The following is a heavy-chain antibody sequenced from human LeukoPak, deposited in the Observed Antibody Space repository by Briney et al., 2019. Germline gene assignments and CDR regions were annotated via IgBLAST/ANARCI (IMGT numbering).Heavy chain of an antibody. CDR3: AKLRGTQLRYFDVDY. J-gene: IGHJ4*02. CDR1: GFTFSDSE. Sequence: GGSLRLSCAASGFTFSDSEMNWVRQAPGKGLEWVSSISSTSSHIYYADSVKGRFTISRDNAENSLYLQMSRLRAEDTAVYFCAKLRGTQLRYFDVDYWGQGTLVSVSS. CDR2: ISSTSSHI. D-gene: IGHD3-9*01. V-gene: IGHV3-21*06.